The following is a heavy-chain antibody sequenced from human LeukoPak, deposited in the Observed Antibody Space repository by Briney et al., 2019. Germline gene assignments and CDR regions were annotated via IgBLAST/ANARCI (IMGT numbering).Heavy chain of an antibody. Sequence: GGSLRLFCSAAGFNFSRYDMHWVRQPIGKGLEWLSAIGTGGDTYYLDSVKGRFTISRENAMSSLYLQMNSLRAGDTAAYYCARGPRYGSSDYPNYGMDVWGQGTTVTVSS. V-gene: IGHV3-13*01. J-gene: IGHJ6*02. CDR2: IGTGGDT. CDR1: GFNFSRYD. CDR3: ARGPRYGSSDYPNYGMDV. D-gene: IGHD3-22*01.